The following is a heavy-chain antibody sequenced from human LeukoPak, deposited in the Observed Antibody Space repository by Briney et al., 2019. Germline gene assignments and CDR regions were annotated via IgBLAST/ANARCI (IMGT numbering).Heavy chain of an antibody. CDR1: GYTFTGYY. V-gene: IGHV1-2*06. CDR2: INPNSGGT. J-gene: IGHJ4*02. Sequence: ASVKVSCKASGYTFTGYYMHWVRQAPGQGLEWMGRINPNSGGTNYAQKFQGRVTMTRDTSISTAYMELSRLRSDDTAVYYCARVPYYYGSGIFDYWGQGTLATVSS. D-gene: IGHD3-10*01. CDR3: ARVPYYYGSGIFDY.